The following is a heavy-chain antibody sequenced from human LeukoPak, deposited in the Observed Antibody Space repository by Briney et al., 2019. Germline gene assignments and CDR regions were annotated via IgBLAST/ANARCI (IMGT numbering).Heavy chain of an antibody. CDR1: GGTFTSYA. Sequence: SVKVSCKASGGTFTSYAISWARQAPGQGLEWVGGIIPIFGTANYAQKFQGRVTITADESTSTAYMELSSLRSEDTAVYYCARDPYDSSSYYYSYFDYWGQGTLVTVSS. J-gene: IGHJ4*02. D-gene: IGHD3-22*01. V-gene: IGHV1-69*13. CDR2: IIPIFGTA. CDR3: ARDPYDSSSYYYSYFDY.